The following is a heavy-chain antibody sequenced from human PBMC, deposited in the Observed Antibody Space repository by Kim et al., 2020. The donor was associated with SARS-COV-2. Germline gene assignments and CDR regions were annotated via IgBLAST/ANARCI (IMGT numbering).Heavy chain of an antibody. Sequence: SETLSLTCAVYGGSFSGYYWSWIRQPPGKGLEWIGEINHSGSTNYNPSLKSRVTISVDTSKNQFSLKLSSVTAADTAVYYCARGGGAHDFDYWGQGTLVTVSS. CDR1: GGSFSGYY. CDR2: INHSGST. D-gene: IGHD1-26*01. V-gene: IGHV4-34*01. CDR3: ARGGGAHDFDY. J-gene: IGHJ4*02.